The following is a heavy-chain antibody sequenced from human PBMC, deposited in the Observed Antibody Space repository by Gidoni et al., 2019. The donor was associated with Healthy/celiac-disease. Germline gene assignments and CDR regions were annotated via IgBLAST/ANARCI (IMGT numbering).Heavy chain of an antibody. J-gene: IGHJ4*02. Sequence: EVQLLESGGGLVQPGGSLRLSCAASGFTFSSYAMSWVRQAPGKGLEWVSAISGSGGSTYYADSVKGRFTISRDNSKNTLYLQMNSLRAEDTAVYYCAKAWRITMVRGVIPGADYWGQGTLVTVSS. CDR3: AKAWRITMVRGVIPGADY. V-gene: IGHV3-23*01. CDR2: ISGSGGST. CDR1: GFTFSSYA. D-gene: IGHD3-10*01.